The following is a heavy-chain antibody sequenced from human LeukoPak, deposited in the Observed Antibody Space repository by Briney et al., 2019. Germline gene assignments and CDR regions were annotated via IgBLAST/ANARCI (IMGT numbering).Heavy chain of an antibody. CDR3: AKDTTAWWYHRAYMDV. Sequence: PGGSLRLSCAAPGFIFSSYAMSRVRQAPGGGLEWVSAISGSGEKTDHADSVKGRFTISRDNAENKLSLQVNSLRAEDTAVYFCAKDTTAWWYHRAYMDVWGKGTTVTVSS. CDR1: GFIFSSYA. J-gene: IGHJ6*03. CDR2: ISGSGEKT. D-gene: IGHD2-15*01. V-gene: IGHV3-23*01.